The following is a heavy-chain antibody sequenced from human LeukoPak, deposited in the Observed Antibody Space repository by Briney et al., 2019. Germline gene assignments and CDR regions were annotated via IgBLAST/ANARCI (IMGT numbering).Heavy chain of an antibody. D-gene: IGHD5-18*01. CDR3: ARGGTGYSYGYNWFDP. V-gene: IGHV4-34*01. CDR2: INHSGST. J-gene: IGHJ5*02. CDR1: GGSFSGYY. Sequence: SETLSLTCTVSGGSFSGYYWSWIRQPPGKGLEWIGEINHSGSTNYNPSLKSRVTISVDTSKNQFSLKLSSVTAADTAVYYCARGGTGYSYGYNWFDPWGQGTLVTVSS.